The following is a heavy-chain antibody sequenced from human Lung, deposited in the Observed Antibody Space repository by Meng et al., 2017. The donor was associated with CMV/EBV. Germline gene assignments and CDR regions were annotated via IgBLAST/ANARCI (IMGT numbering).Heavy chain of an antibody. V-gene: IGHV3-73*01. CDR2: IGSKTNGDAT. J-gene: IGHJ2*01. CDR3: TREYRAYCSSTSCYAKVSAFWYFDL. Sequence: VRQASGKGLEGVGRIGSKTNGDATAYAESVKGRYNIGRDGSENTAYLQMNSLKTEDTAVYYCTREYRAYCSSTSCYAKVSAFWYFDLWGRGTLVTVSS. D-gene: IGHD2-2*01.